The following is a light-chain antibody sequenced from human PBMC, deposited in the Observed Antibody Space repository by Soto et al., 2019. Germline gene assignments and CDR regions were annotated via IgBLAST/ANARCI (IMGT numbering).Light chain of an antibody. J-gene: IGLJ2*01. Sequence: QSALTQPPSASGSPGQSVTISCTGTSSDVGGYNYVSWYQQHPGKAPKLMIYEVSKRPSGVPHRFSGSKSGNTASLTVSGLQAQDEAHYYCSSYAGSNGVVFGGGTKLTVL. CDR2: EVS. V-gene: IGLV2-8*01. CDR1: SSDVGGYNY. CDR3: SSYAGSNGVV.